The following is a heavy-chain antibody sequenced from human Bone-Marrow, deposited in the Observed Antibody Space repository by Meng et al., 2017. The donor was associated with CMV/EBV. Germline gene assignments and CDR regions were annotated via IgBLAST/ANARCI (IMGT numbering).Heavy chain of an antibody. Sequence: GESLKIPCAASGFTFSSYAMHWVRQAPGKGLEWVAVISYDGSNKYYASSVKGRFTISRDNSKNTLYLQMNSLRAEDTAVYYCARGDVVVPAAMDYWGQGTLVTVSS. J-gene: IGHJ4*02. CDR1: GFTFSSYA. CDR2: ISYDGSNK. D-gene: IGHD2-2*01. CDR3: ARGDVVVPAAMDY. V-gene: IGHV3-30*04.